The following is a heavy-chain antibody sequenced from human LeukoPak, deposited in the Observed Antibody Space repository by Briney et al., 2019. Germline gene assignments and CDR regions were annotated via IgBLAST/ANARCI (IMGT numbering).Heavy chain of an antibody. CDR2: ISGSGSTI. D-gene: IGHD3-22*01. CDR3: ARDRSYYDSSGYYYQPGDY. CDR1: GFTFSNYN. Sequence: PGGSLRLSCAASGFTFSNYNMNWVRQAPGKGLDWVSYISGSGSTIYYADSVKGRFTISRDNAKNSLYLQMNSLRAEDTAVYYCARDRSYYDSSGYYYQPGDYWGQGTLVTVSS. V-gene: IGHV3-48*04. J-gene: IGHJ4*02.